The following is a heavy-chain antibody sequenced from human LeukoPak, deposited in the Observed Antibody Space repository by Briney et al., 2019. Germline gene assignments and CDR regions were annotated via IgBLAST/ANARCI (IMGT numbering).Heavy chain of an antibody. CDR3: ARDCSGGSCPYYYDSSGYYVFDY. J-gene: IGHJ4*02. D-gene: IGHD3-22*01. CDR1: GYTFTSYG. V-gene: IGHV1-18*01. Sequence: ASVKVSCKASGYTFTSYGISWVRQAPGQGLEWMGWISAYNGNTNYAQKLQGRVTMTTDTSTSTAYMELRSLRSDDTAVYYCARDCSGGSCPYYYDSSGYYVFDYWGQGTLVTVSS. CDR2: ISAYNGNT.